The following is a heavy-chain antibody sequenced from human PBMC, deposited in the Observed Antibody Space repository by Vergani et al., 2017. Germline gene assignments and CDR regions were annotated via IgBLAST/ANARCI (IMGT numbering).Heavy chain of an antibody. CDR2: ISAYNGNT. CDR1: GYTFTSYG. CDR3: ARELVVVPVDDDYYGMDV. Sequence: QVQLVQSGAEVQKPGASVKVSCKASGYTFTSYGISWVRQAPGQGLEWMGWISAYNGNTNYAQKLQGRVTMTTDTSTSTAYMELRSLISDDTAVYYFARELVVVPVDDDYYGMDVWGQGTTVTVSS. D-gene: IGHD2-2*01. V-gene: IGHV1-18*01. J-gene: IGHJ6*02.